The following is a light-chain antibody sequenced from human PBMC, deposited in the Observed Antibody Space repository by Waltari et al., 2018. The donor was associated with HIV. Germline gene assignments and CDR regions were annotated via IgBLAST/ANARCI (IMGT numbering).Light chain of an antibody. CDR1: QSINNF. CDR3: QQRFNWPVT. Sequence: EIVLTQSPATLSLSPGEGATLSCRASQSINNFLAWYQQKPGQAPRLLIFDASNRAAGIPARFSGSGSGTDFTLTISYLEPEDFALYYCQQRFNWPVTFGRGTRLEIK. CDR2: DAS. V-gene: IGKV3-11*01. J-gene: IGKJ5*01.